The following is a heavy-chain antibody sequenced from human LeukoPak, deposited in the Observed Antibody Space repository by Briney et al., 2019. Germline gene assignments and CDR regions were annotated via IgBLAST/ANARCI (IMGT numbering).Heavy chain of an antibody. D-gene: IGHD5-18*01. Sequence: SVKVSCKTSGYTFTGYYMHWVRQATGQGLEWMGGIIPIFGTANYAQKFQGRATITADESTSTAYMELSSLRSEDTAVYYCARSVDTAMAVDYWGQGTLVTVSS. CDR1: GYTFTGYY. V-gene: IGHV1-69*13. CDR3: ARSVDTAMAVDY. CDR2: IIPIFGTA. J-gene: IGHJ4*02.